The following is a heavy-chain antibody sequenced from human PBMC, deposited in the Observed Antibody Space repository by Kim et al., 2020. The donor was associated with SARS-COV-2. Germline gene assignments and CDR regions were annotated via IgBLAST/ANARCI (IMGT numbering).Heavy chain of an antibody. J-gene: IGHJ4*02. CDR2: IYYSGST. CDR3: ARSLRWGAAAAESYYFDY. D-gene: IGHD6-13*01. V-gene: IGHV4-39*01. Sequence: SETLSLTCTVSGGSISSSSYYWGWIRQPPGKGLEWIGSIYYSGSTYYNPSLKSRVTISVDTSKNQFSLKLSSVTAADTAVYYCARSLRWGAAAAESYYFDYWGQGTLVTVSS. CDR1: GGSISSSSYY.